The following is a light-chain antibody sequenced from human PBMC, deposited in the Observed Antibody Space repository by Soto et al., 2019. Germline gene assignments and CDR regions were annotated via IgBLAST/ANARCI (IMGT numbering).Light chain of an antibody. CDR1: SSNIGSNY. J-gene: IGLJ3*02. V-gene: IGLV1-51*02. CDR3: GTWDNSLSLWV. Sequence: QSVLTQPPSLSAAPGQTVTISCSGSSSNIGSNYVSWYQHLPETAPKLLIYEHNKRPSGIPDRFSGSKSGTSATLGITGLQTGDEADYYCGTWDNSLSLWVFGGGTQLTVL. CDR2: EHN.